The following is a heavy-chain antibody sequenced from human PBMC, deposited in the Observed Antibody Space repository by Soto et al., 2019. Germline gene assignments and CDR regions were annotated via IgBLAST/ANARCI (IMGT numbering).Heavy chain of an antibody. Sequence: PGGSLRLSCAASGFTFSSYSMNWVRQAPGKGLEWVSSISSSSSYIYYADSVKGRFTISRDNAKNSLYLQMNSLRAEDTAVYYCARDRVRYYYGSGSPLLRSNWFDPWGQGTLVTVSS. J-gene: IGHJ5*02. V-gene: IGHV3-21*01. D-gene: IGHD3-10*01. CDR1: GFTFSSYS. CDR3: ARDRVRYYYGSGSPLLRSNWFDP. CDR2: ISSSSSYI.